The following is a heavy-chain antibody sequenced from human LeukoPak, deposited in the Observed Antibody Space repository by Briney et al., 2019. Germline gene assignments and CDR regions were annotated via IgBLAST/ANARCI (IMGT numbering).Heavy chain of an antibody. V-gene: IGHV4-31*03. D-gene: IGHD5-12*01. CDR1: GGSISSGGFY. Sequence: SQTLSLTCTVSGGSISSGGFYWSWIRQHPGKGLEWIGYIYYSGSTYYNPSLKSRVTISVDTSKNQFSLKLSSVTAADTAAYYCATGGGSSGYRSRLNAFDIWGQGTMVTVSS. J-gene: IGHJ3*02. CDR2: IYYSGST. CDR3: ATGGGSSGYRSRLNAFDI.